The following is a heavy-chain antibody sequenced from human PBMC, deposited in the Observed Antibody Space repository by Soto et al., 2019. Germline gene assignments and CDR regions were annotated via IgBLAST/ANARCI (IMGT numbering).Heavy chain of an antibody. J-gene: IGHJ5*02. Sequence: SETLSLTCNVSGGSISNYYWTWVRQSPEKGLEWIGYMYYNGNINYNPSLKSRVTISIDTSKNQFSLTLKSVTAADTAVYYCASGGNWFDPWGQGVLVTISS. V-gene: IGHV4-59*01. CDR1: GGSISNYY. D-gene: IGHD3-16*01. CDR2: MYYNGNI. CDR3: ASGGNWFDP.